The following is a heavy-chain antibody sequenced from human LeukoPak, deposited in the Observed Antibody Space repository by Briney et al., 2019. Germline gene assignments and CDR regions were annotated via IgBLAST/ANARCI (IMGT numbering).Heavy chain of an antibody. D-gene: IGHD4-17*01. CDR2: ISWNSGNI. V-gene: IGHV3-9*03. Sequence: SLTLTCAASGFTFHDYAMHWVRQAPGKGLEWVSGISWNSGNIVYADSVKGRFTIYRDNAKNSLYLQRDSLRAEDMALYYCAKGQTIITMTTFDYWGQGTLVTVSS. CDR3: AKGQTIITMTTFDY. CDR1: GFTFHDYA. J-gene: IGHJ4*02.